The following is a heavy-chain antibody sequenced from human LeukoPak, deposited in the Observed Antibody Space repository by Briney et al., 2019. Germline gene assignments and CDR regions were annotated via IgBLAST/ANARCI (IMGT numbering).Heavy chain of an antibody. CDR2: ISGSSSYI. V-gene: IGHV3-21*01. CDR1: GFTFTTYW. Sequence: GGSLRLSCAASGFTFTTYWMNWVRQAPGKGLEWVSSISGSSSYIYYADSVKGRFTISRDNAKNSLYLQMNSLRAEDTAVYYCVRGATSDYWGQGSLVTVSS. D-gene: IGHD5-12*01. CDR3: VRGATSDY. J-gene: IGHJ4*02.